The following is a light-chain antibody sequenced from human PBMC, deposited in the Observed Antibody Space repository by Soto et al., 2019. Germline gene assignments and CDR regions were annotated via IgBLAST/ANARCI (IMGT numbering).Light chain of an antibody. CDR2: GAS. V-gene: IGKV3-20*01. CDR1: QSVISNY. Sequence: EIVLTQSPGTLSLSPGDRATLSCEASQSVISNYLAWYQQKPGQAPRLLIFGASIRATGIPDRFSGSGSGTDFTLTISRLETEDFAVYYCQQYGSSPITFGQGTRLEIK. CDR3: QQYGSSPIT. J-gene: IGKJ5*01.